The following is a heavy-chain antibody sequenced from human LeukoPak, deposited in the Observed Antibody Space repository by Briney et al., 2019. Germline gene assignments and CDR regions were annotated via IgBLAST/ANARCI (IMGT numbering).Heavy chain of an antibody. J-gene: IGHJ6*04. V-gene: IGHV4-59*01. Sequence: PETLSLTCILPGGSLSSYYSSWIRPPPEEGLEWIGYIYYIGGTNYNPSLKSRVTILVDTSKNQFSLKLSSVTAADTAVYYGARDMEVGQSGSSSWFYYYGMDVWGKGTTVTVSS. CDR1: GGSLSSYY. CDR3: ARDMEVGQSGSSSWFYYYGMDV. D-gene: IGHD6-13*01. CDR2: IYYIGGT.